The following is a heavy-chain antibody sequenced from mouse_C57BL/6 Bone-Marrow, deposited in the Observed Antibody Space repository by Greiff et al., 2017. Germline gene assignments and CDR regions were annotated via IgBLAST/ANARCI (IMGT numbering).Heavy chain of an antibody. J-gene: IGHJ1*03. CDR2: ISDGGSYT. D-gene: IGHD2-1*01. CDR3: AGDRLTMVTTPYWYFDV. Sequence: EVKLEEPGGGLVKPGGSLKLSCAASGFTFSSYAMSWVRQTPEKRLEWVATISDGGSYTYYPDNVKGRFTITRDNAKNNLYLQMSHLKSKDTAMYYCAGDRLTMVTTPYWYFDVWGTGTTVTVSS. CDR1: GFTFSSYA. V-gene: IGHV5-4*01.